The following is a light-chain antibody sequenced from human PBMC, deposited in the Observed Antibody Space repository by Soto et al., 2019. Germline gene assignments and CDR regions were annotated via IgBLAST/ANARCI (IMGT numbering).Light chain of an antibody. CDR3: QQYGSWLT. Sequence: EIVLTQSPGTLSLSPGERATLSCRASQSVSSSYLAWYQQKPGQAPRLLIYGASSRATGIPDRFSGSGSGTDFTLTISRLEPEDFAVYYCQQYGSWLTFGGRTKVEIK. V-gene: IGKV3-20*01. CDR2: GAS. J-gene: IGKJ4*01. CDR1: QSVSSSY.